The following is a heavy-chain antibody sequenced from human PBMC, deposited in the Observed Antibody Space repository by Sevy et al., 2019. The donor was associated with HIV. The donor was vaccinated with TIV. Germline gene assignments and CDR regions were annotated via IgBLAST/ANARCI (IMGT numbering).Heavy chain of an antibody. J-gene: IGHJ4*02. CDR2: ISSSSSYI. CDR1: GFTFSSYS. CDR3: ARAPWYCSGGSCCDY. Sequence: GGSLRLSCAASGFTFSSYSMNWVRQAPGKGLEWVSSISSSSSYIYYADSVKGRFTISRDNAKNSLYLQMNSLRAEDTAVYYCARAPWYCSGGSCCDYWGQGTLVIVSS. V-gene: IGHV3-21*01. D-gene: IGHD2-15*01.